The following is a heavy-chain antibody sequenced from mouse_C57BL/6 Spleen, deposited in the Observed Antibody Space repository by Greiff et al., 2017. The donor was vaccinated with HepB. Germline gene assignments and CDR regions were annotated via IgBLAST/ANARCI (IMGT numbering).Heavy chain of an antibody. Sequence: QVQLKESGAELVRPGASVKMSCKASGYTFTSYNMHWVKQTPRQGLEWIGAIYPGNGDTSYNQKFKGKATLTVDKSSSTAYMQLSSLTSEDSAVYFCARLDDGYPYYAMDYWGQGTSVTVSS. CDR1: GYTFTSYN. J-gene: IGHJ4*01. CDR3: ARLDDGYPYYAMDY. D-gene: IGHD2-3*01. V-gene: IGHV1-12*01. CDR2: IYPGNGDT.